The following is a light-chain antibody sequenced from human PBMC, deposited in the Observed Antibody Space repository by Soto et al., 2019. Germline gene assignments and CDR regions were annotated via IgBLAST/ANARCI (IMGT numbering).Light chain of an antibody. V-gene: IGLV2-14*01. CDR3: SSYTSSSTLV. J-gene: IGLJ2*01. Sequence: QSALTQPASVSGSPGQSITISCTGTSSDVGGYNYVSWYQQHPGKAPKLMIYDVSNRTSGVSNRCSGSKSGNTASLTISGLHAEYEADYYCSSYTSSSTLVFGGGTKLTVL. CDR2: DVS. CDR1: SSDVGGYNY.